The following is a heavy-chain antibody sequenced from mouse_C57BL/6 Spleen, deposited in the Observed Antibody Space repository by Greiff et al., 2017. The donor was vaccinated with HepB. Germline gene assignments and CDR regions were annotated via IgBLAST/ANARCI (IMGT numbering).Heavy chain of an antibody. V-gene: IGHV1-52*01. D-gene: IGHD1-1*01. CDR2: IDPSDSET. CDR3: ARDYYGSNYFDY. CDR1: GYTFTSYW. Sequence: QVQLQQSGAELVRPGSSVKLSCKASGYTFTSYWMHWVKQRPIQGLEWIGNIDPSDSETHYNQKFKDKATLIVDKSSSTAYMQLSSLTSEDSAVYYCARDYYGSNYFDYWGQGTTLTVSS. J-gene: IGHJ2*01.